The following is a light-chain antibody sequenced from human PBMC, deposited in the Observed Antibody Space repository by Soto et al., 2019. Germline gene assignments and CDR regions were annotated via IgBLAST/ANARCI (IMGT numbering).Light chain of an antibody. V-gene: IGLV1-44*01. J-gene: IGLJ1*01. CDR1: SSNIGGRT. CDR2: NNN. Sequence: QSVLTQPPSASVTPGQRVTISCSGSSSNIGGRTVNWYQQLPGTAHRLLIFNNNQRPSGVPDRFSGSKSGTSASLAITGLQSEDEADYYCAAWDDRLTAHVFGVGTKLTVL. CDR3: AAWDDRLTAHV.